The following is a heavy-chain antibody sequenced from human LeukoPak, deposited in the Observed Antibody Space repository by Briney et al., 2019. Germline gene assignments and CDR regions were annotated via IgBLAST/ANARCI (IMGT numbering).Heavy chain of an antibody. Sequence: SETLSLTCTVSGGSISNYYWSWIRQPPRKGREWIGYINYSGSANSNPSLKSRVTISVDTSKNPFSLKLTSVTAADTAVYYCARVYRDDFWSGYSTHFDYWGQGTMVTVSS. CDR2: INYSGSA. CDR3: ARVYRDDFWSGYSTHFDY. D-gene: IGHD3-3*01. J-gene: IGHJ4*02. CDR1: GGSISNYY. V-gene: IGHV4-59*01.